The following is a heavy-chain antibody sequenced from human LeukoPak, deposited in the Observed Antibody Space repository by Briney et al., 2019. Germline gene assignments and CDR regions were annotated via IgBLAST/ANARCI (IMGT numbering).Heavy chain of an antibody. CDR2: INHSGST. CDR3: AREGITGTEDYFDY. J-gene: IGHJ4*02. Sequence: ASETLSLTCTVSGGSISSYYWSWIRQPPGKGLEWIGEINHSGSTNYNPSLKSRVTISVDTSKNQFSLKLSSVTAADTAVYYCAREGITGTEDYFDYWGQGTLVTVSS. D-gene: IGHD1-20*01. V-gene: IGHV4-34*01. CDR1: GGSISSYY.